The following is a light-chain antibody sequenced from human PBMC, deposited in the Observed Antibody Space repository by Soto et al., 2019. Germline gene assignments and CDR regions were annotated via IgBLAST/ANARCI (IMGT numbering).Light chain of an antibody. Sequence: DIVMTQSPDSLAVSLGERATINCKSSQSVLYSSNNKNYLAWYQQKPGQPPKRLIYWASTRESGVPDRFSGSGYGTDLTLTISSLQDEDVAVYYCQQYYSTLRTFGQGTKVEIK. CDR1: QSVLYSSNNKNY. J-gene: IGKJ1*01. CDR3: QQYYSTLRT. CDR2: WAS. V-gene: IGKV4-1*01.